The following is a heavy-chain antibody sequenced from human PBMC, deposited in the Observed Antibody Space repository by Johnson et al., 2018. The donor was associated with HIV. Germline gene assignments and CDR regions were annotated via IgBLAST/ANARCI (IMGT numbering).Heavy chain of an antibody. J-gene: IGHJ3*02. CDR1: GFTFSNAW. CDR3: TICITMIVVVTTDAFDI. D-gene: IGHD3-22*01. V-gene: IGHV3-15*01. Sequence: VQLVESGGGVVRPGGSLRLSCAASGFTFSNAWMSWVRQAPGKGLEWVGRIKSKTDGGTTDYAAPVKGRFTISRDDSKNTLYLQMNCLKTEDTAVYYCTICITMIVVVTTDAFDIWGQGTMVTVSS. CDR2: IKSKTDGGTT.